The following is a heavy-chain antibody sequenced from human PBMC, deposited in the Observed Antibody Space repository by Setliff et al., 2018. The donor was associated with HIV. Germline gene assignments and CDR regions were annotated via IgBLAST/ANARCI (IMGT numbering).Heavy chain of an antibody. CDR1: GGTFSSYV. V-gene: IGHV1-69*13. CDR2: SIPIFGTA. Sequence: GASVKVSCKASGGTFSSYVISWVRQAPGQGLEWMGGSIPIFGTANYAQKFQGRVTITADESTSTAYMELSSLRSDDTAVYYCARDFSGQQLVGGWFDPWGQGTLVTVSS. D-gene: IGHD6-13*01. CDR3: ARDFSGQQLVGGWFDP. J-gene: IGHJ5*02.